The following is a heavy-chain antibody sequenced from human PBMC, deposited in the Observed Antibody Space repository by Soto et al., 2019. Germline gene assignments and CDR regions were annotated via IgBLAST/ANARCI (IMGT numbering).Heavy chain of an antibody. J-gene: IGHJ4*02. D-gene: IGHD3-10*01. CDR3: STRGTPGRWLEFAEY. CDR1: GGTFSSLG. CDR2: IIPISGRT. Sequence: QVQLLQSGAEVKRPGSSVKVSCEASGGTFSSLGFTWVRQAPGQGLEWMGGIIPISGRTTFAQKFQGRVTITADESTRATYMELTTLTYADTAMYYCSTRGTPGRWLEFAEYWGQGTLVTVS. V-gene: IGHV1-69*01.